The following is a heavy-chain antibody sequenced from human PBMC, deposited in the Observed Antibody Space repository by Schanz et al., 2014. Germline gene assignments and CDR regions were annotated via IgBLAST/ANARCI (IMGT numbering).Heavy chain of an antibody. D-gene: IGHD3-10*01. J-gene: IGHJ4*02. CDR2: LSEGGGGT. V-gene: IGHV3-23*01. Sequence: EMQLLESGGGLAQPGGSLRLSCAASGFTLSNYAMSWVRQAPGKGLEWVSALSEGGGGTHYADSVKGRFTISRDNSKNSLYLQMNSLRTEDTAVYYCARIGGSVFDYWAQGTLVTVSS. CDR3: ARIGGSVFDY. CDR1: GFTLSNYA.